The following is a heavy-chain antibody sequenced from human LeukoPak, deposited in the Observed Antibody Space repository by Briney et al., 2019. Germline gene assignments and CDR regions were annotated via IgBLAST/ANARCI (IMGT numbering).Heavy chain of an antibody. J-gene: IGHJ4*02. CDR1: GFTVSSNS. V-gene: IGHV3-53*01. CDR3: ATYRQVLLPFES. CDR2: IYSDNT. D-gene: IGHD2-8*02. Sequence: GGSLRLSCTVSGFTVSSNSMSWVRQAPGKGLEWVSFIYSDNTHYSDSVRGRFTISRDNSKSTLSLQMNSLRAEDTAIYYCATYRQVLLPFESWGQGTLVTVSS.